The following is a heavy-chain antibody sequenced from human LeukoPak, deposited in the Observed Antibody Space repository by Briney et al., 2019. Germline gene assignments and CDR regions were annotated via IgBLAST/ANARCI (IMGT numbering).Heavy chain of an antibody. J-gene: IGHJ4*02. D-gene: IGHD3-9*01. V-gene: IGHV4-39*07. CDR3: ARGLLYYDILTGYYL. Sequence: SETLSLTCTVSGGSISSGSYYWGWIRQPPGKGLEWIGSIYYSGSTYYNPSLKSRVTISVDTSKNQFSLKLSSVTAADTAVYYCARGLLYYDILTGYYLWGQGTLVTVSS. CDR2: IYYSGST. CDR1: GGSISSGSYY.